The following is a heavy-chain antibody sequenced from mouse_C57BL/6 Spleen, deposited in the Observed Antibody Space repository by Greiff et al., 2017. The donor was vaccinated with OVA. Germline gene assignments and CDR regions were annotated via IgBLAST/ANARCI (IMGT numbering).Heavy chain of an antibody. J-gene: IGHJ2*01. V-gene: IGHV3-6*01. D-gene: IGHD2-10*02. CDR2: ISYDGSN. CDR3: ARRGYGLPYFDY. CDR1: GYSITSGYY. Sequence: VQLQQSGPGLVKPSQSLSLTCSVTGYSITSGYYWNWIRQFPGNKLEWMGYISYDGSNNYNPSLKNRISITRDTSKNQFFLKLNSVTSEDTATYYCARRGYGLPYFDYWGQGTTLTVSS.